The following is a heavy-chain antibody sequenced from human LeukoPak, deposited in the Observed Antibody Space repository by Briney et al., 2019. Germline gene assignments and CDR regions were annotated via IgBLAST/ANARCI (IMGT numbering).Heavy chain of an antibody. CDR1: GFTFSSYR. V-gene: IGHV3-74*01. CDR3: ARGGSGCFDI. D-gene: IGHD1-26*01. CDR2: INSGGSST. Sequence: PGGSLILSCAASGFTFSSYRMHWVRQAPGKGLVWVSHINSGGSSTSYADSVRGRFTISRDNAKNTVDLQMNSLRAEDTAVYYCARGGSGCFDIWGQGTVVTVSS. J-gene: IGHJ3*02.